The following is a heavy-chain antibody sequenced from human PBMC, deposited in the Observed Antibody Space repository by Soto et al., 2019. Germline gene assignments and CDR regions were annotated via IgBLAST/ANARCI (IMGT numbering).Heavy chain of an antibody. CDR2: IYYSGST. CDR3: ARVSADYDFWSGYSGYYYMDV. CDR1: GGSISSYY. D-gene: IGHD3-3*01. Sequence: SETLSLTCTVSGGSISSYYWSWIRQPPGKGLEWIGYIYYSGSTNYNPSLKSRVTISVDTSKNQFSLKLSSVTAADTAVYYCARVSADYDFWSGYSGYYYMDVWGKGTTVTVSS. V-gene: IGHV4-59*08. J-gene: IGHJ6*03.